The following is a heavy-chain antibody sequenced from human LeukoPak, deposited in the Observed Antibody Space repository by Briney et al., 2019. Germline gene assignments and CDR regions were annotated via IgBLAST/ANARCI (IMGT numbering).Heavy chain of an antibody. CDR1: GFTFSITY. J-gene: IGHJ4*02. D-gene: IGHD4/OR15-4a*01. CDR3: ARRAGAYSHPYDY. V-gene: IGHV3-66*04. CDR2: IYGGGGA. Sequence: GGSLRRSCTASGFTFSITYMAWVRQAPGKGLEWVSVIYGGGGAYYADSVKGRFTIARDNSKKTLYLQMNSLRAEDTAVYYCARRAGAYSHPYDYWGQGTLVTVSS.